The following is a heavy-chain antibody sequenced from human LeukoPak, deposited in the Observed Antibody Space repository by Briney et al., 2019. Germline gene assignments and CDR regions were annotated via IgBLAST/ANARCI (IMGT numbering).Heavy chain of an antibody. J-gene: IGHJ4*02. Sequence: ASVKVSCKASGGTFSSYAISWVRQAPGQGLEWMGGIIPIFGTANYAQKFQGRVTITTDESTSTAYMELSSLRSEDTAVYYCARVGDYDFWSGYYSFDYWGQGTLVTVSS. CDR1: GGTFSSYA. D-gene: IGHD3-3*01. V-gene: IGHV1-69*05. CDR2: IIPIFGTA. CDR3: ARVGDYDFWSGYYSFDY.